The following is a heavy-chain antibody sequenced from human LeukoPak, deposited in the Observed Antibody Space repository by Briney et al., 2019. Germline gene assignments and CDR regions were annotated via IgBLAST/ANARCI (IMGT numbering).Heavy chain of an antibody. CDR1: GGTFSSYA. J-gene: IGHJ4*02. CDR3: ARDGRVHYGSGNYFDY. CDR2: IIPILGIA. Sequence: ASVKVSCKASGGTFSSYAISWVRQAPGQGLEWIGRIIPILGIANYAQKFQARVTITADKSTSTAYMELSSLRSEDTAVYYCARDGRVHYGSGNYFDYWGQGTLVTVSS. D-gene: IGHD3-10*01. V-gene: IGHV1-69*04.